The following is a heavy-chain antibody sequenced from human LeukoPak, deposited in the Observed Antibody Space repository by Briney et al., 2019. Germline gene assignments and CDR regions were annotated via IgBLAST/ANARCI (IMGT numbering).Heavy chain of an antibody. Sequence: GGSLRLSCTASGFIFSAYEMIWVRQAPGKGLECISYIGINTMYYADPVKGRFTSSRDNTKNSLYLQMNSLRDADTAIYYCARAQGGHSYGDVGDYWGQGTRVTVS. CDR2: IGINTM. CDR3: ARAQGGHSYGDVGDY. J-gene: IGHJ4*02. CDR1: GFIFSAYE. V-gene: IGHV3-48*03. D-gene: IGHD5-18*01.